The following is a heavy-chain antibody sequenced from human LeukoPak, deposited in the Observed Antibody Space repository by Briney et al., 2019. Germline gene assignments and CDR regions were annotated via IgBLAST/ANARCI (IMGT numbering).Heavy chain of an antibody. Sequence: PGGSLRLSCAASGFTFSSNSMNWVRQAPGKGLEWASSISSSSSYIYYADSVKGRFTISRDNAKNSLYLQMNSLRAEDTAVYYCARDSVRGGRYGMDVWGQGTTVTVPS. CDR1: GFTFSSNS. CDR2: ISSSSSYI. V-gene: IGHV3-21*01. CDR3: ARDSVRGGRYGMDV. J-gene: IGHJ6*02. D-gene: IGHD3-10*01.